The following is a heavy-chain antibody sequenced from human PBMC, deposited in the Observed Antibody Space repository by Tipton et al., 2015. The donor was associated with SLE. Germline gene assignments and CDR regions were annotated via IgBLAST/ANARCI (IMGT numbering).Heavy chain of an antibody. Sequence: TLSLTCAVYGGSFSGYCWGWIRQPPGKGLEWIGSIYYSGSTYYNPSLKSRVTISVDTSKNQFSLKLSSVTAADTAVYYCARVDTAMAFDPWGQGTLVTVSS. D-gene: IGHD5-18*01. V-gene: IGHV4-34*09. CDR1: GGSFSGYC. J-gene: IGHJ5*02. CDR3: ARVDTAMAFDP. CDR2: IYYSGST.